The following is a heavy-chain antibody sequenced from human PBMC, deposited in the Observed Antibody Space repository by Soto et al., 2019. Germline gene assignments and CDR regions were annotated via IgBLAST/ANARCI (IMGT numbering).Heavy chain of an antibody. CDR3: ARDRIAVVSLDYYYYGMDV. J-gene: IGHJ6*02. D-gene: IGHD6-19*01. CDR2: TYYRSKWYN. Sequence: SQTLSLPCAISGDSVSSNSAAWNWIRQSPSRGLEWLGRTYYRSKWYNDYAVSVKSRITINPDTSKNQFSLQLNSVTPEDTAVYYCARDRIAVVSLDYYYYGMDVWGQGTTGTVSS. V-gene: IGHV6-1*01. CDR1: GDSVSSNSAA.